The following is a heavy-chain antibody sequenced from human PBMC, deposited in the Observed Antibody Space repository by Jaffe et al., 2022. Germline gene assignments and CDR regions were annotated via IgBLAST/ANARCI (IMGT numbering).Heavy chain of an antibody. V-gene: IGHV3-64*01. D-gene: IGHD1-26*01. CDR1: GFTFSSYS. CDR2: INPNGDIT. CDR3: ARDTASPGWDIDV. Sequence: EVQLVESGGDLVQPGGSLRLSCAASGFTFSSYSMHWVRQAPGKGLEYVSAINPNGDITYYANSVKGRFTISRDNSKNTLSLQMGSLRPEDMAVYYCARDTASPGWDIDVWGKGTTVTVSS. J-gene: IGHJ6*03.